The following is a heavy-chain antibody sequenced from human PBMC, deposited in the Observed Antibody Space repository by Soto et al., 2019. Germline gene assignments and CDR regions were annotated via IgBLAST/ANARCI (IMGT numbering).Heavy chain of an antibody. D-gene: IGHD6-13*01. J-gene: IGHJ6*03. CDR3: TTGDIEAAGYYYYYMDV. CDR2: IKSKTDGGTT. V-gene: IGHV3-15*01. Sequence: GGSLRLSCAASGFTFSNAWMSWVRQAPGKGLEWVGRIKSKTDGGTTDYAAPVKGRFTISRDDSKNTLYLQMNSLKTEDTAVYYCTTGDIEAAGYYYYYMDVWGKGTTVTVSS. CDR1: GFTFSNAW.